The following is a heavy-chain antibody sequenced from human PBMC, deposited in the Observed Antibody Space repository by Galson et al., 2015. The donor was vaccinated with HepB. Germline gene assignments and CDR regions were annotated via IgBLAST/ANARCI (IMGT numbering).Heavy chain of an antibody. Sequence: SETLSLTCTVSGGSISSRSYYWGWIRQPPGKGLEWIGSIYYSGSTYYNPSLKSRVTISVDTSKNKFSLKLSSVTAADTAMDYCARVYNPTNLIDFWGQGTLVTVSS. CDR2: IYYSGST. D-gene: IGHD5-24*01. CDR3: ARVYNPTNLIDF. V-gene: IGHV4-39*07. CDR1: GGSISSRSYY. J-gene: IGHJ4*02.